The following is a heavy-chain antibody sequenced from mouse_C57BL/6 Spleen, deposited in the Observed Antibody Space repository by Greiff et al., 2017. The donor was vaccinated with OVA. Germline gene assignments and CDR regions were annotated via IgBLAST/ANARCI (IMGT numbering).Heavy chain of an antibody. V-gene: IGHV5-16*01. Sequence: EVHLVESEGGLVQPGSSMKLSCTASGFTFSDYYMAWVRQVPEKGLEWVANINYDGSSTYYLDSLKSRFIISRDNAKNILYLQMSSLKSEDTATYYCAREDDYYYFDYWGQGTTLTVSS. J-gene: IGHJ2*01. CDR2: INYDGSST. CDR1: GFTFSDYY. D-gene: IGHD2-4*01. CDR3: AREDDYYYFDY.